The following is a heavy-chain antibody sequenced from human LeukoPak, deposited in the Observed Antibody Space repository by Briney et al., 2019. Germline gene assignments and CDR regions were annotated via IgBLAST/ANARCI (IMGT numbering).Heavy chain of an antibody. V-gene: IGHV1-18*01. CDR3: ARGAHYDFWSGDPTYYFDY. CDR2: ISAYNGNT. J-gene: IGHJ4*02. CDR1: GYTFTSYG. D-gene: IGHD3-3*01. Sequence: GASAKVSCKASGYTFTSYGISWVRQAPGQGLEWMGWISAYNGNTNYAQKPQGRVTITTDTSTGTAYMELRSLRSDDTAVYYCARGAHYDFWSGDPTYYFDYWGQGTLVTVSS.